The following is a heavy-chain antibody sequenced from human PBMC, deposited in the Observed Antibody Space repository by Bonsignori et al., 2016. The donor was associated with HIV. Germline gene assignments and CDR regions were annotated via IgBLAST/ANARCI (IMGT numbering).Heavy chain of an antibody. J-gene: IGHJ4*02. V-gene: IGHV4-38-2*02. CDR2: SHHSGNT. D-gene: IGHD3-3*01. CDR3: ARDPASGSAPKPFDS. CDR1: GSSISSVDY. Sequence: QVLLQESGPGLVKPTETLSLSCSVSGSSISSVDYWGWLRQPPGKSLEWIASSHHSGNTYYNASLRSRVTISLDTSENQFSLRLTSVTASDTAVYYCARDPASGSAPKPFDSWGQGNPGHRL.